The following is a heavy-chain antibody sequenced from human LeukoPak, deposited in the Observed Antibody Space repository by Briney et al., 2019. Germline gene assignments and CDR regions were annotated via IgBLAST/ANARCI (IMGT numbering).Heavy chain of an antibody. D-gene: IGHD6-19*01. CDR2: ISAYNGNT. Sequence: GASVTVSYLPSGYTFTNYGISWVRQAPGQGLAWMGWISAYNGNTNYAQKLQGRVTMTTDTSTSTAYMELRSLRSDDTAVYYCARLLKTSIAVAGRYWFDPWGQGTLVTVSS. CDR1: GYTFTNYG. V-gene: IGHV1-18*01. CDR3: ARLLKTSIAVAGRYWFDP. J-gene: IGHJ5*02.